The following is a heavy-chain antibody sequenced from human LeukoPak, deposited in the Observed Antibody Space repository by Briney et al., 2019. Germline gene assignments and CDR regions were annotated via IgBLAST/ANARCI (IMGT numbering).Heavy chain of an antibody. CDR2: ISGYNGNT. CDR1: GYAFTNYG. Sequence: ASVKVSCKTSGYAFTNYGISWVRQAPGQGPEWMGWISGYNGNTNYVQKFQGRVTMTTDTSTSTAYMELRSLRSEDTAVYYCARSLFDYDSSGELGYYYYYMDVWGKGTTVTVSS. V-gene: IGHV1-18*01. D-gene: IGHD3-22*01. CDR3: ARSLFDYDSSGELGYYYYYMDV. J-gene: IGHJ6*03.